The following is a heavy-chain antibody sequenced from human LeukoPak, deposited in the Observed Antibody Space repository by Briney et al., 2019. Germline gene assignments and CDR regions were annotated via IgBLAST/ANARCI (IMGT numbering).Heavy chain of an antibody. Sequence: QSGGSLRLSCAASGSTFSSYGMHWVRQAPGKGLEWVAVIWYDGSNKYYADSVKGRFTISRDNSKNTLYLQMNSLRAEDTAVYYCAREMWELLETYYFDYWGQGTLVTVSS. V-gene: IGHV3-33*08. D-gene: IGHD1-26*01. CDR1: GSTFSSYG. CDR3: AREMWELLETYYFDY. CDR2: IWYDGSNK. J-gene: IGHJ4*02.